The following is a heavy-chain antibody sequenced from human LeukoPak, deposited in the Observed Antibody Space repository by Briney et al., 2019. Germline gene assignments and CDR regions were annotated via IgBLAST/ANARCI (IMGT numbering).Heavy chain of an antibody. CDR1: GYTFTTYG. Sequence: ASVKVSCKASGYTFTTYGINWVRQAPGQGLEWMGWISAYNGNTNYAQKLQVRVTMTTDTSTSTAYMELRSLRSDDTAMYYCVRDRRTSGWFGDFDYWGQGTLVTVSS. J-gene: IGHJ4*02. CDR3: VRDRRTSGWFGDFDY. CDR2: ISAYNGNT. V-gene: IGHV1-18*01. D-gene: IGHD3-10*01.